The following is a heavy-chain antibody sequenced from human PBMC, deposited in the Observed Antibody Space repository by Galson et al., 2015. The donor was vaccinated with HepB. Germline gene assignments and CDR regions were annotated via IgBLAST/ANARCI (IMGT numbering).Heavy chain of an antibody. CDR3: ARLGDFSGYSSS. CDR2: IRGKASNYAS. J-gene: IGHJ4*02. CDR1: EFTFGSSA. D-gene: IGHD6-13*01. V-gene: IGHV3-73*01. Sequence: SLRLSCAASEFTFGSSAIHWVRQASGKGPEWVGRIRGKASNYASTNVVSLKVPFIISRDDSKNTAYMHMFSLRNEDTAVYFCARLGDFSGYSSSWGQGTLVTVSS.